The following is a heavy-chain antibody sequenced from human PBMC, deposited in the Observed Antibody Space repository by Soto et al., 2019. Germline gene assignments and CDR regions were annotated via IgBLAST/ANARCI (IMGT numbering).Heavy chain of an antibody. D-gene: IGHD1-26*01. V-gene: IGHV3-74*01. Sequence: PGGSLRLCCAASGFTLSISWMYWVRQGPGKGLVWVSRISSDGRSTSYADSEKGRFTISRDNAKNTLYLQMNSLRAEDTAVYYCISVGPSFDYWGQGTLVTVSS. CDR1: GFTLSISW. CDR2: ISSDGRST. J-gene: IGHJ4*02. CDR3: ISVGPSFDY.